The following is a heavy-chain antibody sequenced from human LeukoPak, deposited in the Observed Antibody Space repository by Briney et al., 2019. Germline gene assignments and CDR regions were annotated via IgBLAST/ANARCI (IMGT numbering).Heavy chain of an antibody. V-gene: IGHV1-2*02. Sequence: ASVKSSCKASGYTLTGYYMHWVRQSPGQGLEWMGSINPNTGGTNYAQKFQGRVTMPRDTSISTAYMELRRLRSDDTAVYYYAREGHNWNDGGGAFDIWGQGTMVTVSS. J-gene: IGHJ3*02. CDR1: GYTLTGYY. CDR3: AREGHNWNDGGGAFDI. CDR2: INPNTGGT. D-gene: IGHD1-1*01.